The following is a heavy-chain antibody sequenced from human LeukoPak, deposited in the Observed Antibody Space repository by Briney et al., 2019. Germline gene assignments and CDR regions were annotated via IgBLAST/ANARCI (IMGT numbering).Heavy chain of an antibody. J-gene: IGHJ4*02. CDR3: ARGDRGYCSSTSCRSPFDY. D-gene: IGHD2-2*01. Sequence: PGGSLRLSCAASGFTFSSYWMHWVRQAPGKGLVWVSRINSDGSSTSYADSVKGRSTMSRDNAKNTLYLQMNSLRAEDTAVYYCARGDRGYCSSTSCRSPFDYWGQGTLVTVSS. CDR2: INSDGSST. V-gene: IGHV3-74*01. CDR1: GFTFSSYW.